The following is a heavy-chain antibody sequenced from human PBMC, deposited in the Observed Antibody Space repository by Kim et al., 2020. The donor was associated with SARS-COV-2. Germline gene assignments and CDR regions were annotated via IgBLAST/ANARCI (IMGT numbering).Heavy chain of an antibody. J-gene: IGHJ4*02. CDR1: GFTFSNAW. V-gene: IGHV3-15*01. CDR2: IKSKTDGGTT. Sequence: GGSLRLSCAASGFTFSNAWMSWVRQAPGKGLEWVGRIKSKTDGGTTDYAAPVKGSFTISRDDSKNTLYLQMNSLKTEDTAMYYCTTLNLYCGGDCMDYWGQGTLVTVSS. D-gene: IGHD2-21*02. CDR3: TTLNLYCGGDCMDY.